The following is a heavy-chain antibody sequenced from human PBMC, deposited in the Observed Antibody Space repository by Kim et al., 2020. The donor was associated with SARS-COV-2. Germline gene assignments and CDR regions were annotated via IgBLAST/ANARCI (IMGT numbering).Heavy chain of an antibody. V-gene: IGHV4-34*01. CDR3: ARGRYSSSWYGGRNWFDP. D-gene: IGHD6-13*01. Sequence: LKSRVTISVDTSKNQFSLKLGSVTAADTAVYYGARGRYSSSWYGGRNWFDPWGQGTLVTVSS. J-gene: IGHJ5*02.